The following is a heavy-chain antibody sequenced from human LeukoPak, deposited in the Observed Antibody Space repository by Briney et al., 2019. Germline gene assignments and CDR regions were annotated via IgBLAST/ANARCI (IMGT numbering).Heavy chain of an antibody. CDR3: AKISSNDFDI. V-gene: IGHV3-7*02. CDR1: GFTFSNYG. CDR2: IKEDGGEK. D-gene: IGHD6-13*01. J-gene: IGHJ3*02. Sequence: GGSLRLSCAASGFTFSNYGMNWVRQAPGKGLEWVANIKEDGGEKYYVDSVKGRFTISRDNAKNSLYLQMHSLRAEDTAVYYCAKISSNDFDIWGQGTMVTVSS.